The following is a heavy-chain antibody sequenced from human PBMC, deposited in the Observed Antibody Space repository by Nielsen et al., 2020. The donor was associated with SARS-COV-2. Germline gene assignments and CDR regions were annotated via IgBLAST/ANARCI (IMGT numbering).Heavy chain of an antibody. CDR2: INTNTGNP. CDR1: GYTFTSYA. V-gene: IGHV7-4-1*02. Sequence: ASVKVSCKASGYTFTSYAMNWVRQAPGQGLEWMGWINTNTGNPTYAQGFTGRFVFSLDTSVSTAYLQISSLKAEDTAVYYCTTGNVVVPPYAFDIWGQGTMVTVSS. J-gene: IGHJ3*02. D-gene: IGHD2-2*01. CDR3: TTGNVVVPPYAFDI.